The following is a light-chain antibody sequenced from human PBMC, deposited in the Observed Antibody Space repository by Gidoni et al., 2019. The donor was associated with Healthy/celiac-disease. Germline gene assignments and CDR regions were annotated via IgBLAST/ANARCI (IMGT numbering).Light chain of an antibody. CDR1: QGISNY. J-gene: IGKJ3*01. CDR2: AAS. V-gene: IGKV1-27*01. Sequence: DIQMTQSPSSLSASVGDRVTITCRASQGISNYLAWYQQKPGKVLKLLIYAASTLQSGVPSRFSGSGSGTDFTLTISSLQPEDVATYYCQKYNSAPRGFTFGPGTKVDIK. CDR3: QKYNSAPRGFT.